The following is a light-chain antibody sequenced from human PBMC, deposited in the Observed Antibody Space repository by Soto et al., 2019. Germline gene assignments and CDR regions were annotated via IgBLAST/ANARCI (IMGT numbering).Light chain of an antibody. V-gene: IGKV3-20*01. J-gene: IGKJ1*01. CDR3: QQYETSPRT. CDR1: QSVSSNL. Sequence: EIVLTQSPGTLSLSPGERTTLSCRASQSVSSNLLDWYQQKPGQAPRLLIYGASSRATGIPDRFSGSGSGTDFTLTISRLELEDFAVYYCQQYETSPRTFGQGTKVEI. CDR2: GAS.